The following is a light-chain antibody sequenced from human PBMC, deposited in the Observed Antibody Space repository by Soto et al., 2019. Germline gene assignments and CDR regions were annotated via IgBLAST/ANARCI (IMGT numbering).Light chain of an antibody. CDR1: QSVSSN. CDR3: QQYNNWPLYT. V-gene: IGKV3-15*01. CDR2: GAS. Sequence: EIVRTQSPATLSVSPGERATLSCRASQSVSSNLAWYQQKPGQAPRLLIYGASTRATGIPARFSGSGSGTEFTLTISSLQSEDFAVYYCQQYNNWPLYTFGQGTKLEL. J-gene: IGKJ2*01.